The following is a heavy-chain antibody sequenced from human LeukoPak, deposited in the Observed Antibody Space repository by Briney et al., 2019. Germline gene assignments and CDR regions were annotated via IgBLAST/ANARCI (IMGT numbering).Heavy chain of an antibody. CDR2: IRYDGSNK. V-gene: IGHV3-30*02. J-gene: IGHJ4*02. CDR3: AKAADTAMVYDY. D-gene: IGHD5-18*01. Sequence: GGSLRLSCAASGFTFSSYGMHWVRQAPGKGLEWVAFIRYDGSNKYYADSVKGRFTISRDNSKNTLYLQMNSLRAEDTAVYYCAKAADTAMVYDYWGQGTLVTVS. CDR1: GFTFSSYG.